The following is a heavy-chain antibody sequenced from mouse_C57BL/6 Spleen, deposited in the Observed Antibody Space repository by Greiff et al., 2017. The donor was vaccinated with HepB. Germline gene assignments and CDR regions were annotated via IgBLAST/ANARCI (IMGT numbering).Heavy chain of an antibody. CDR3: ARADGYYICDY. D-gene: IGHD2-3*01. V-gene: IGHV3-6*01. J-gene: IGHJ2*01. Sequence: EVQLVESGPGLVKPSQSLSLTCSVTGYSITSGYYWNWIRQFPGNKLEWMGYISYDGSNNYNPSLKNRISITRDTSKNQFFLKLNSVTTEDTATYYCARADGYYICDYWGQGTTLTVSS. CDR1: GYSITSGYY. CDR2: ISYDGSN.